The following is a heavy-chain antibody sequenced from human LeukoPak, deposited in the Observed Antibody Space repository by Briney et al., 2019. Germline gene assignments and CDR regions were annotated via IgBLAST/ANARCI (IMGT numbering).Heavy chain of an antibody. CDR3: ARSRTYGDYGRGLDY. CDR2: VNTDGFST. J-gene: IGHJ4*02. V-gene: IGHV3-74*01. CDR1: GFISSSYW. Sequence: YPGGSLRLSCAASGFISSSYWMHWDRQPPGKGLVYIACVNTDGFSTSYADSVKGRFTISRDNAKNTLYLQMNSLRAEDTAVYYCARSRTYGDYGRGLDYWGQGTLVTVSS. D-gene: IGHD4-17*01.